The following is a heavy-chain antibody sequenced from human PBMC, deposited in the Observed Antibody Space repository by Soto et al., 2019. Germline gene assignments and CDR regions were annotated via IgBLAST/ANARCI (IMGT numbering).Heavy chain of an antibody. V-gene: IGHV3-30-3*01. J-gene: IGHJ6*02. CDR2: ISYDGSNK. D-gene: IGHD6-13*01. Sequence: QVQLVESGGGVVQPGRSLRLSCAASGFTFSSYAMHWVRQAPGKGLEWVAVISYDGSNKYYADSVKGRFTISRDNSKNTRYLQMNSLRAEDTAVYYCARDFQQLVLFDGMDVWGQGTTVTVSS. CDR1: GFTFSSYA. CDR3: ARDFQQLVLFDGMDV.